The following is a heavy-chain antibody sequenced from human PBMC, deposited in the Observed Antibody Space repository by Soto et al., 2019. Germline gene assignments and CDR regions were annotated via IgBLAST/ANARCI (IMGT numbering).Heavy chain of an antibody. CDR1: GGSISSGGYY. CDR2: IYYRGYT. CDR3: ARWLQLLSWFDP. D-gene: IGHD5-12*01. J-gene: IGHJ5*02. Sequence: PLYLTSAVSGGSISSGGYYWSWIRQHPGKGLEWIGNIYYRGYTYYTPSLKSRVAISVDTSKNQFSLKLSSVTAADTAVYYCARWLQLLSWFDPWGQGTLVTVAS. V-gene: IGHV4-31*11.